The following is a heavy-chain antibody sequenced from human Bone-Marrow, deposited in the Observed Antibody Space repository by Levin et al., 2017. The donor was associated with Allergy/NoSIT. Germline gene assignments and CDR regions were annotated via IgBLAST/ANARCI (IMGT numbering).Heavy chain of an antibody. CDR2: INHSGST. V-gene: IGHV4-34*01. Sequence: GSLRLSCAVYGGAFSDYYWTWIRQPPGKGLEWIGEINHSGSTNFHPSLKSRITISVDTSKNQFSLSLRSVTAADTGVYYCARGRHYYDSSGFYLPSAYSGDYYGLDVWGQGTTVTVSS. CDR3: ARGRHYYDSSGFYLPSAYSGDYYGLDV. D-gene: IGHD3-22*01. J-gene: IGHJ6*02. CDR1: GGAFSDYY.